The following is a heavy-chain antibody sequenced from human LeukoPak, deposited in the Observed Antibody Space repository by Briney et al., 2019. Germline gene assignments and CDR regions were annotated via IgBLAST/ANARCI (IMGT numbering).Heavy chain of an antibody. CDR1: GFTFSSYA. Sequence: GGSLRLSCAASGFTFSSYAMHWVRQAPGKGLEWVAVISYDGSNKYYADSVKGRFTISRDNSKNTLYLQMNSLRAEDTAVYYCAKDLNSTYNYDSSGYEDAFDIWGQGTMVTVSS. CDR2: ISYDGSNK. D-gene: IGHD3-22*01. V-gene: IGHV3-30-3*01. J-gene: IGHJ3*02. CDR3: AKDLNSTYNYDSSGYEDAFDI.